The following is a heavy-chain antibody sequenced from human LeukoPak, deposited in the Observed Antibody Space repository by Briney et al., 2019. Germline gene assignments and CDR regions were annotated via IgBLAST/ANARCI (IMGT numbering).Heavy chain of an antibody. CDR1: GFTFSSYS. J-gene: IGHJ6*03. D-gene: IGHD1-26*01. Sequence: PGGSLRLSCAASGFTFSSYSMNWVRQAPGKGLEWVSYISSSSSTIYYADSVKGRFTVSRDNSKSTVYLQMGSLREEDMAVYYCARNYYAPDYYYMDVWGKGTTVTISS. V-gene: IGHV3-48*02. CDR2: ISSSSSTI. CDR3: ARNYYAPDYYYMDV.